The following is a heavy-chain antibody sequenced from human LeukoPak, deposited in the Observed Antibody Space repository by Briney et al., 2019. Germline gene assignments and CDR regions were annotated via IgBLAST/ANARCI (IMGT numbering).Heavy chain of an antibody. CDR3: ARITQLYYFDY. J-gene: IGHJ4*02. V-gene: IGHV3-48*04. Sequence: PGGSLRLSCAASGFTFSSYSMNWVRQAPGKGLEWVSYISSSGSTIYYADSVKGRFTISRDNAKNSLYLQMNSLRAEDTAVYYCARITQLYYFDYWGQGTLVTVSS. CDR2: ISSSGSTI. D-gene: IGHD2-2*01. CDR1: GFTFSSYS.